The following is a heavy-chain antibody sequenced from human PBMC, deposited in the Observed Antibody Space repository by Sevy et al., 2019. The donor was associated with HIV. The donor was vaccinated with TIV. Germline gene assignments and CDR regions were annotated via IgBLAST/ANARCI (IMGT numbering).Heavy chain of an antibody. V-gene: IGHV3-30-3*01. CDR1: GFTFSSYA. J-gene: IGHJ6*02. CDR2: ISYDGSNK. CDR3: ARDRSGSYGMDV. D-gene: IGHD1-26*01. Sequence: GGSLRLSCAASGFTFSSYAMHWVRQAPGKGLEWVAVISYDGSNKYYADSVKGRFTISSDNSKNTLYLQMNSLRAEDTAVYYCARDRSGSYGMDVWGQGTTVTVSS.